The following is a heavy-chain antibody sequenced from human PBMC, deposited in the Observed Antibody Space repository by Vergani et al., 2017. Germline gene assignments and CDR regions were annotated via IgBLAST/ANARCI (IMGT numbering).Heavy chain of an antibody. Sequence: QVQLVESGGGVVQPGRSLRLSCAASGITFSSYGMHWVRQAPGKGLEWVAVISYDGSNKYYADSVKGRFTNSRDNSKNTLYLQMNSLRAEDTAVYYCAKDYYSPGYYDSSGYYSSFDYWGQGTLVTVSS. CDR3: AKDYYSPGYYDSSGYYSSFDY. D-gene: IGHD3-22*01. V-gene: IGHV3-30*18. CDR1: GITFSSYG. J-gene: IGHJ4*02. CDR2: ISYDGSNK.